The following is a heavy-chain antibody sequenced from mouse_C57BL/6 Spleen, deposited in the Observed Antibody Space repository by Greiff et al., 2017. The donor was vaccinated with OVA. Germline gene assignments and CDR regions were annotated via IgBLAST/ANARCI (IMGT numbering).Heavy chain of an antibody. CDR3: VRHHLKNAMDY. CDR1: GFSFNTYA. V-gene: IGHV10-1*01. CDR2: IRSKSNNYAT. Sequence: GGGLVQPKGSLKLSCAASGFSFNTYAMNWVRQAPGKGLEWVARIRSKSNNYATYYADSVKDRFTISRDDSESMLYLQMNNLKTEDTAMYYCVRHHLKNAMDYWGQGTSVTVSS. J-gene: IGHJ4*01.